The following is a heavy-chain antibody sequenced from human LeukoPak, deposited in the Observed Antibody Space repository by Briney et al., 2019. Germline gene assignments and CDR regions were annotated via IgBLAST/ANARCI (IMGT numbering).Heavy chain of an antibody. CDR1: GGFISGYF. D-gene: IGHD5-12*01. CDR3: ARNGIHGYSGLDF. Sequence: PSETLSLTCTVSGGFISGYFWSWIRQPPGKGLEWLGYVYSDETANYSPSLRSRITISIDTSKNQFSLNLRSVTAADTAVYYCARNGIHGYSGLDFWGQGTLVTVSS. CDR2: VYSDETA. V-gene: IGHV4-59*08. J-gene: IGHJ4*02.